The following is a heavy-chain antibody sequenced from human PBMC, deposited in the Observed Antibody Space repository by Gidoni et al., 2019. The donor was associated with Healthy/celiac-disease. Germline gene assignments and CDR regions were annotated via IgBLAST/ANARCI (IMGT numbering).Heavy chain of an antibody. CDR1: GCSISSYY. V-gene: IGHV4-59*01. J-gene: IGHJ4*02. CDR2: IYYSGST. D-gene: IGHD6-19*01. Sequence: QVQLQDSGQGLVKPSETLSLTCTVSGCSISSYYWSWIRQPPGKGLEWIGYIYYSGSTNSNPSLKSRVTISGDTSKNQFALKLSSVTAADTAVYYCARSYSSGWDYFDYWGQGTLVTVSS. CDR3: ARSYSSGWDYFDY.